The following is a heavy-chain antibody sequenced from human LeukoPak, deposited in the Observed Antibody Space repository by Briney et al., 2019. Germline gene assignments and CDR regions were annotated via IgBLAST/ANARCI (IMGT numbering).Heavy chain of an antibody. CDR2: IKHDGSDK. V-gene: IGHV3-7*03. J-gene: IGHJ4*02. Sequence: GGSLRLSCAVSGFTFSNYWMSWVRQAPGKGLEWVANIKHDGSDKYHVGSVKGRFTISRDNAKNTLYLQMNSLRAEDTAVYYCAKGGMETGYYAYFDYWGQGTLVTVSS. CDR1: GFTFSNYW. CDR3: AKGGMETGYYAYFDY. D-gene: IGHD3-9*01.